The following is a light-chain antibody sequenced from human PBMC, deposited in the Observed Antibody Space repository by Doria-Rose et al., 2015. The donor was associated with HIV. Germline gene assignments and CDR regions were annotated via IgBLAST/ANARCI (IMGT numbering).Light chain of an antibody. Sequence: TQSPESLGMSLGERATLNCKSNQSLLYTSKNYLAWYQQKPGQPPKLLIYWASTRQSGVPARFSGSGSGTDFTLTISSLEAGDVAVYYCQQYYDTPSFGPGTTVGIK. CDR3: QQYYDTPS. CDR2: WAS. V-gene: IGKV4-1*01. CDR1: QSLLYTSKNY. J-gene: IGKJ3*01.